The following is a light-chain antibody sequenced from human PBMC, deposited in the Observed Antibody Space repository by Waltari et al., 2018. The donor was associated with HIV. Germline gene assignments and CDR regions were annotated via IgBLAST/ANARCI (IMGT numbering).Light chain of an antibody. CDR2: WAS. J-gene: IGKJ1*01. V-gene: IGKV4-1*01. CDR3: DKYFSVPWT. CDR1: QSLLYSANNKNY. Sequence: DIVMTQSPDSLAVSLGERATINCKSSQSLLYSANNKNYLAWSQQKPGQSPTLLIYWASSRESGVPDRFSGGESGTDFTLTISSMQADDVAVYDCDKYFSVPWTFGQGTKVELK.